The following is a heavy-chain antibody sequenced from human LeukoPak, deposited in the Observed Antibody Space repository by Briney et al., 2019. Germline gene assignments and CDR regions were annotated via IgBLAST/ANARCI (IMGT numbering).Heavy chain of an antibody. CDR3: ARGSYYAFDI. V-gene: IGHV4-39*01. D-gene: IGHD3-10*01. Sequence: SETLSLTCTVSGGSISSSSYYWGWIRQPPGKGLEWIGSIYCSGSTYYNPSLKSRVTISVDTSKNQFSLKLSSVTAADTAVYYCARGSYYAFDIWGQGTMVTVSS. J-gene: IGHJ3*02. CDR1: GGSISSSSYY. CDR2: IYCSGST.